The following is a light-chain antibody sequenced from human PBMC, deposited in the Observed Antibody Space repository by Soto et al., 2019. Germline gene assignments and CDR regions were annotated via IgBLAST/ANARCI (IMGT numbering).Light chain of an antibody. CDR3: QQTSTTPQIT. CDR2: DAS. Sequence: QLTQCPSSLSASLGYGVTITCRGSKSVSSYLNGYQLKTRKDANMLMYDASYLKRGGATRFSGSGSGTDYTITTSSLQQAEYAIYYCQQTSTTPQITFGQGTRLEI. CDR1: KSVSSY. J-gene: IGKJ5*01. V-gene: IGKV1-39*01.